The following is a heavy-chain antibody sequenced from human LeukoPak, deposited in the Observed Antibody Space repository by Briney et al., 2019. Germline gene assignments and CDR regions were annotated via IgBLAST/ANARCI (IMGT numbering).Heavy chain of an antibody. CDR1: GGSISSGGYY. D-gene: IGHD3-3*01. CDR3: ARAITIFGVVTNNWFDP. CDR2: TYYSGST. Sequence: SETLSLTCTVSGGSISSGGYYWSWIRQHPGKGLEWIGYTYYSGSTYYNPSLKSRVTISVDTSKNQFSLKLSSVTAADTAVYYCARAITIFGVVTNNWFDPWGQGTLVTVSS. J-gene: IGHJ5*02. V-gene: IGHV4-31*03.